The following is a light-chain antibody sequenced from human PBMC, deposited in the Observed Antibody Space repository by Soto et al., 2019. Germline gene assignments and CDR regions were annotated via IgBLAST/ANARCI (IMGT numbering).Light chain of an antibody. CDR3: QQFNDYPPA. V-gene: IGKV1D-13*01. Sequence: IQLTQSPSSLSASAGDRVTITCRASQGISSALAWYQQRPGKPPKLLIYDASSLQSGVPSRFSGSGSDTDFTLTISGLQPEDVATYYCQQFNDYPPAFGQGTRLEIK. J-gene: IGKJ5*01. CDR1: QGISSA. CDR2: DAS.